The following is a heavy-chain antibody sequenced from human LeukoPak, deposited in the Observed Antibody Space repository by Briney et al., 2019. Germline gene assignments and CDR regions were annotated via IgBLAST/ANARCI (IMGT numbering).Heavy chain of an antibody. CDR3: ARVTSGGYYFDFQH. J-gene: IGHJ1*01. V-gene: IGHV3-48*01. CDR2: ISSSSSTI. D-gene: IGHD3-22*01. Sequence: PGGSLRLSCAASGFTFSSYSMNWVRQAPGKGLEWVSYISSSSSTIYYADSVKGRFTISRDNAKNSLYLQMNGLRAEDTAVYYCARVTSGGYYFDFQHWGQGTLVTVSS. CDR1: GFTFSSYS.